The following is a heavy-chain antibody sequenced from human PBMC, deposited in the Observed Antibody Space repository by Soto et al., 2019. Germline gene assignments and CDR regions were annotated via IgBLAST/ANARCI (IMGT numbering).Heavy chain of an antibody. Sequence: QMRLVQSGAEVKKPGSSLKVSCKASGGTLSSSGISWVRQAPGQGLEWVGGIIPISGTAKYAQKFQGRVTITADESANRGDMEVSSLRSEDTVVYYCAREPANAIFGVVLSYGMDVWGQGTTGTVSS. CDR3: AREPANAIFGVVLSYGMDV. J-gene: IGHJ6*02. CDR2: IIPISGTA. V-gene: IGHV1-69*01. D-gene: IGHD3-3*01. CDR1: GGTLSSSG.